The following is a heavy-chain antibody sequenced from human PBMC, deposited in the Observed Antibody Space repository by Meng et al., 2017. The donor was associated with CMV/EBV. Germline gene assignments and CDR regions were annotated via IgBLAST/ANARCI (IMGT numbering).Heavy chain of an antibody. Sequence: LSLTGAASGFTFDDYAMHWVRQAPGKGLEWVSGISWNSGSIGYADSVKGRFTISRDNAKNSLYLQMNSLRAEDTALYYCAKDITIFGVVISSYGMDVWGQGTTVTVSS. CDR2: ISWNSGSI. D-gene: IGHD3-3*01. J-gene: IGHJ6*02. CDR3: AKDITIFGVVISSYGMDV. V-gene: IGHV3-9*01. CDR1: GFTFDDYA.